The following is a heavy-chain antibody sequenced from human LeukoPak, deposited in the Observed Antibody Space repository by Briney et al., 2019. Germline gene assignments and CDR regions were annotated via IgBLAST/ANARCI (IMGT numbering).Heavy chain of an antibody. D-gene: IGHD6-13*01. V-gene: IGHV4-39*07. Sequence: PSETLSLTCSVSGGSISSSSYYWGWIRQPPGKGLEWIGSVYYSGTTYYNPSLKSRVTISVDTSENQFSLKLSSVTAADTAVYYCARVFPPAAAAINWFDPWGQGTLVTVSS. CDR2: VYYSGTT. CDR1: GGSISSSSYY. J-gene: IGHJ5*02. CDR3: ARVFPPAAAAINWFDP.